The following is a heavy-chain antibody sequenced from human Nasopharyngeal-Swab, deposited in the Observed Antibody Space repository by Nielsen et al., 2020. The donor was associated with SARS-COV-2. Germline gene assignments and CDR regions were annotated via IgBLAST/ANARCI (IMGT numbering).Heavy chain of an antibody. J-gene: IGHJ3*02. D-gene: IGHD3-22*01. Sequence: SETLSLTSAVYGGSFSGYYWSWIRQPPGKGLEWIGEINHSGSTNYNPSLKSRFTISVDTSKNQFSLKLSSVTAADTAVYYCAREGPPWLSAFDIWGQGTMVTVSS. CDR2: INHSGST. CDR3: AREGPPWLSAFDI. V-gene: IGHV4-34*01. CDR1: GGSFSGYY.